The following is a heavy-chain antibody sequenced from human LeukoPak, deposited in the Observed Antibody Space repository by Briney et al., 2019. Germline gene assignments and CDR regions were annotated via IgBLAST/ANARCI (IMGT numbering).Heavy chain of an antibody. D-gene: IGHD4-11*01. CDR3: ARDVPGLQYYFDY. J-gene: IGHJ4*02. CDR2: ISSSSSYI. CDR1: GFTFSSYS. V-gene: IGHV3-21*01. Sequence: GGSLRLSCAAPGFTFSSYSMNWVRQAPGKGLEWVSSISSSSSYIYYADSVKGRFTISRDNAKNSLYLQMNSLRAEDTAVYYCARDVPGLQYYFDYWGQGTLVTVSS.